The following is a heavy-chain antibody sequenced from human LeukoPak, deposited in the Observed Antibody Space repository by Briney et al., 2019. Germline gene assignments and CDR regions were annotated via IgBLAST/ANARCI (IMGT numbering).Heavy chain of an antibody. CDR1: GFTFSSYA. V-gene: IGHV3-23*01. CDR2: ISGSGGST. J-gene: IGHJ4*02. Sequence: GGSLRLSCAASGFTFSSYAMSWVRQAPGKGLEWVSAISGSGGSTYYADSVKGRFTISRDNSKNTLYLQMNSLRAEDTAVYYCAKDLLGGVVPAHFDYWGQGTLVTVSS. D-gene: IGHD2-2*01. CDR3: AKDLLGGVVPAHFDY.